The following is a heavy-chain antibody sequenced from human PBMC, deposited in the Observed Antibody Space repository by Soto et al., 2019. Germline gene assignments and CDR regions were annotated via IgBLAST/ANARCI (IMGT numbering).Heavy chain of an antibody. CDR2: INPSGGST. V-gene: IGHV1-46*03. CDR3: VLEIGRGSPGTY. J-gene: IGHJ4*02. CDR1: GYTFTSYY. Sequence: QVQLVQSGAEVKKPGASVKVSCKASGYTFTSYYMHWVRQAPGQGVEWMGIINPSGGSTSYAQKCQSIVTMTSHTSTSTVYMELSSLRSEDTAVYYCVLEIGRGSPGTYWGQGTLVTVSS. D-gene: IGHD3-10*01.